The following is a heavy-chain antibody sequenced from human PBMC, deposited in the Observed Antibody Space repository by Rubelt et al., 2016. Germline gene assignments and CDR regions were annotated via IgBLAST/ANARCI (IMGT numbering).Heavy chain of an antibody. D-gene: IGHD1-26*01. V-gene: IGHV4-39*07. Sequence: QLQLQESGPGLVKPSETLSLTCTVSGGSISSSSYYWGWIRQPPGKGLEWIGEIYHSGSTNYKPSLEGGGPMWVDKAKSQFSLKLRAVTAADTAVYYWARDLAGVGATLLPANAFDIWGQGTMVTVSS. J-gene: IGHJ3*02. CDR3: ARDLAGVGATLLPANAFDI. CDR1: GGSISSSSYY. CDR2: IYHSGST.